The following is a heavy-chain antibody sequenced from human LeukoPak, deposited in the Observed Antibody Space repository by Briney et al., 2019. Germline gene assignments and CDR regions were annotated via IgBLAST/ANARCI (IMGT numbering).Heavy chain of an antibody. J-gene: IGHJ5*02. V-gene: IGHV4-34*01. CDR1: GGSFSGYY. CDR3: AREGPGYYDFWSGYYRGNWFDP. CDR2: INHSGST. D-gene: IGHD3-3*01. Sequence: PETLSLTCAVYGGSFSGYYWSWIRQPPGKGLEWIGEINHSGSTNYNPSLKSRVTISVDTSKNQFSLKLSSVTAADTAVYYCAREGPGYYDFWSGYYRGNWFDPWGQGTLVTVSS.